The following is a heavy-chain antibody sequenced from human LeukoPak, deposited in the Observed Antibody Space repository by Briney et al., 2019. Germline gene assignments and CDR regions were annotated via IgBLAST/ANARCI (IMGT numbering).Heavy chain of an antibody. Sequence: PSETLSLTCTVSGGSISSYYWSWIRQPPGKGLEWIGYIYYSGSTNYNPSLKSRVAISVDTSKNQFSLKLSSVAAADTAVYHCESDTAMDGIFDYWGQGTLVTVSS. D-gene: IGHD5-18*01. J-gene: IGHJ4*02. CDR1: GGSISSYY. CDR3: ESDTAMDGIFDY. CDR2: IYYSGST. V-gene: IGHV4-59*01.